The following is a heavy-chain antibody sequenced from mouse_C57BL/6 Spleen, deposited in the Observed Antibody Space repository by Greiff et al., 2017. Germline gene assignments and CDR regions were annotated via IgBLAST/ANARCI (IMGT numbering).Heavy chain of an antibody. CDR3: ASSNGPVGYFDV. CDR2: IDPEDGET. V-gene: IGHV14-2*01. CDR1: GFNIKDYY. J-gene: IGHJ1*03. Sequence: VQLQQSGAELVKPGASVKLSCTASGFNIKDYYMHWVKQRTEQGLEWIGRIDPEDGETKYAPKFQGKVTITADTSSNTAYLQLSSLTSEDTAVYSRASSNGPVGYFDVWGTGTTVTVSS.